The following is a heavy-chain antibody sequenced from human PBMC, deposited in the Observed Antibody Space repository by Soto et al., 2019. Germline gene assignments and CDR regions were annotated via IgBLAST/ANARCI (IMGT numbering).Heavy chain of an antibody. J-gene: IGHJ6*02. CDR3: ARHEPLYYNFYGMDV. Sequence: GESLKISCKGSGYSFTTYWIAWVRQRPGKGLEWIGVIYPGDSDTRYSPSFQGQVTISADRSITTAYLQWSSLKASDAAVYYCARHEPLYYNFYGMDVWGQGTTVTVSS. CDR2: IYPGDSDT. CDR1: GYSFTTYW. V-gene: IGHV5-51*01.